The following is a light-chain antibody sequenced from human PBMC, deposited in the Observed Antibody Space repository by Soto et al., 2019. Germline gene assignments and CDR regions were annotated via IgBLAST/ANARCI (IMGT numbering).Light chain of an antibody. CDR3: QQYYISPST. CDR2: CAS. V-gene: IGKV4-1*01. CDR1: QSVLYSSNNNNS. J-gene: IGKJ1*01. Sequence: DIVVTQAPDSLAVSLGERAKIKCKYIQSVLYSSNNNNSLAWYQLKPGQPPQLLMYCASIRESGVPHLFSGRGSVTDFTLPISSLQADDVAIYYCQQYYISPSTFGHVTKV.